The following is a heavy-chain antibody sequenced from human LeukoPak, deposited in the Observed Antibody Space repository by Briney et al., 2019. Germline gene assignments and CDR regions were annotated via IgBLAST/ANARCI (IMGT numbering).Heavy chain of an antibody. CDR1: GGSIITSNW. CDR2: IYHTEKT. J-gene: IGHJ3*02. D-gene: IGHD6-13*01. Sequence: SGTLPLTCGVSGGSIITSNWWTWVRQPPGKGLEWIGEIYHTEKTNYNPSLKSRVTISLDKSKNQFSLKLTSVAAADTAVYYCARNGPTAAGAFDIWGQGTTVIVSS. CDR3: ARNGPTAAGAFDI. V-gene: IGHV4/OR15-8*02.